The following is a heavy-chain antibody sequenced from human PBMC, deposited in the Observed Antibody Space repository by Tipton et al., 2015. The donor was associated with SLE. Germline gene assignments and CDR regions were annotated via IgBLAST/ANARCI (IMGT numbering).Heavy chain of an antibody. D-gene: IGHD2-15*01. J-gene: IGHJ3*02. Sequence: TLSLTCTVSGGSISSGSYYWSWIRQPPGKGLEWIGEINHSGSTNYNPSLKSRVTISVDTSKNQFSLKLSSVTAADTAVYYCARVSCSGGSCYDGGIDAFDIWGQGTMVTVSS. V-gene: IGHV4-39*07. CDR3: ARVSCSGGSCYDGGIDAFDI. CDR2: INHSGST. CDR1: GGSISSGSYY.